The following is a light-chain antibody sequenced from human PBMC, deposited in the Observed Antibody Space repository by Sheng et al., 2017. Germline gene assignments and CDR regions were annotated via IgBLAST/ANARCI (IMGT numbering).Light chain of an antibody. CDR3: QQYSGWPRGT. CDR2: GAS. J-gene: IGKJ1*01. V-gene: IGKV3-15*01. CDR1: QSVSSN. Sequence: EIVMTQSPATLSVSPGERATLSCRASQSVSSNLAWYQQKPGQAPSLLIYGASIRATGIPARFNGSGSGTEFTLTISSLQSEDFAVYFCQQYSGWPRGTFGQGTKVEIK.